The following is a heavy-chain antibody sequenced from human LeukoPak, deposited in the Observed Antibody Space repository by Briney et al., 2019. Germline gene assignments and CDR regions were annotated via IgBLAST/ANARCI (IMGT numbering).Heavy chain of an antibody. CDR1: ERIFTREY. V-gene: IGHV3-53*01. CDR2: SHPSDST. Sequence: PGGSLRLSCEVSERIFTREYMTWVRQSPGKGLEWLSTSHPSDSTYYGESVKGRLSVSRDHSKKTLYLQMKSLTAEDTAMYYCLPLRGGVGDTGFLDYWGQGIPVIVSP. J-gene: IGHJ4*02. CDR3: LPLRGGVGDTGFLDY. D-gene: IGHD1-26*01.